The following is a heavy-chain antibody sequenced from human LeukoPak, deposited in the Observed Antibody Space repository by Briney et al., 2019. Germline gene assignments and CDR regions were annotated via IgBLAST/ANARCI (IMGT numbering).Heavy chain of an antibody. V-gene: IGHV4-4*07. CDR2: IYTSGST. D-gene: IGHD2-2*01. CDR3: ARERYCSSTSCYFFDH. Sequence: SETLSLTCTVSNGSISPYYWSWIRQPAGKGLEWIGRIYTSGSTNYNPSLESRVSMSVDTSKNQLSLRLNSVTAADTALYYCARERYCSSTSCYFFDHWGRGTLVTVSS. CDR1: NGSISPYY. J-gene: IGHJ4*02.